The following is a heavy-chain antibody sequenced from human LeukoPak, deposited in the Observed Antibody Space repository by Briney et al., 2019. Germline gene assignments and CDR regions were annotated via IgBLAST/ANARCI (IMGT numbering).Heavy chain of an antibody. D-gene: IGHD7-27*01. J-gene: IGHJ4*02. V-gene: IGHV1-2*04. CDR3: VGGAPNWGFDY. CDR2: INPNSGGT. Sequence: ASEKVSCKASGYTLTGYYMHWVRQAPGQGLEWMGWINPNSGGTNYAQKFQGWVTMTRDTSISTAYMELSRLRSDDTAVYYCVGGAPNWGFDYWGQGTLVTVSS. CDR1: GYTLTGYY.